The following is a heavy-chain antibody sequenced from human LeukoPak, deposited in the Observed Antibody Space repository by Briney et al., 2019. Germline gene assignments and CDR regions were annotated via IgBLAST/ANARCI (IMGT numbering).Heavy chain of an antibody. Sequence: GGSLRLSCAASGFTFSSYAMHWVRQAPGKGLEWVAVISYDGSNKYYADSVKGRFTISRDNSKNTLYLQMNSLRAEDTAVYYCARDGDFGYYYGSGIDWAFDIWGQGTMVTVSS. D-gene: IGHD3-10*01. CDR1: GFTFSSYA. V-gene: IGHV3-30-3*01. CDR3: ARDGDFGYYYGSGIDWAFDI. CDR2: ISYDGSNK. J-gene: IGHJ3*02.